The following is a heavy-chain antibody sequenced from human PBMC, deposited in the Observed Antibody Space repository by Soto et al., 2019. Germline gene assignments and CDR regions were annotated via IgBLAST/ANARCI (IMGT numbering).Heavy chain of an antibody. CDR1: GFTFSSYG. D-gene: IGHD3-22*01. CDR3: AKGSYYYDSSGYYYEGAGHYFDY. CDR2: ISYDGSNK. V-gene: IGHV3-30*18. Sequence: QVQLVESGGGVVQPGRSLRLSCAASGFTFSSYGMHWVRQAPGKGLEWVAVISYDGSNKYYADSVKGRFTISRDNSKKTLYLQMISLRAEDTAVYYCAKGSYYYDSSGYYYEGAGHYFDYWGQGTLVTVSS. J-gene: IGHJ4*02.